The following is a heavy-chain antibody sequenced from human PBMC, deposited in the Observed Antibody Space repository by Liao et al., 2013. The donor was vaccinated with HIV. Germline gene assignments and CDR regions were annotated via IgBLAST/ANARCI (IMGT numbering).Heavy chain of an antibody. CDR3: ATVQRGSAPLYYFDY. CDR2: IYYYTGST. J-gene: IGHJ4*02. CDR1: GGSLTSGPYY. V-gene: IGHV4-39*07. D-gene: IGHD6-25*01. Sequence: QLQLQESGPGLVKPSETLSLTCTVSGGSLTSGPYYLAWIRQPPGARLEWIATIYYYTGSTDYNASLKSRVTMSADSSKNQFSLKMTSVTAADTAIYYCATVQRGSAPLYYFDYWGQGVLVSVSP.